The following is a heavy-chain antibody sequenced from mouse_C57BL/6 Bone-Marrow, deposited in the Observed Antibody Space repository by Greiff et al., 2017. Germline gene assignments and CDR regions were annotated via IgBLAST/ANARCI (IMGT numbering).Heavy chain of an antibody. CDR1: GFNIKDDY. J-gene: IGHJ1*03. V-gene: IGHV14-4*01. CDR3: TTTVTTVVARYFDV. Sequence: VQLQQSGAELVRPGASVKLSCTASGFNIKDDYMHWVKQRPEQGLEWIGWIDPENGDTEYASKFQGKATITADTSSNTAYLQLSSLTSEDTAVYYCTTTVTTVVARYFDVWGTGTTVTVSS. D-gene: IGHD1-1*01. CDR2: IDPENGDT.